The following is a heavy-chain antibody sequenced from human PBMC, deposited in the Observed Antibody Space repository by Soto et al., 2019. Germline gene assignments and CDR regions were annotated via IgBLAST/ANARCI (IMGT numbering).Heavy chain of an antibody. V-gene: IGHV2-5*01. Sequence: QITLKESGPTLVKPTQTLTLTCTFSGFSLSTSGVGVGWIRQPPGKALEWLALIFWNDDKRYSPSLRSRLTITNAASRNQVVLTITNTDPVNTATDYFTQSMRYEGGVAVWGQGATVTVSS. CDR2: IFWNDDK. D-gene: IGHD1-20*01. CDR3: TQSMRYEGGVAV. CDR1: GFSLSTSGVG. J-gene: IGHJ6*02.